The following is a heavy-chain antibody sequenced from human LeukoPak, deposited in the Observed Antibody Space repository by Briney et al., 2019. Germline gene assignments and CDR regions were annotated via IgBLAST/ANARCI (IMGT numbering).Heavy chain of an antibody. J-gene: IGHJ4*02. Sequence: SETLSLTCAVYGGSFSGYYWSWIRQPPGKGLEWIGEINHSGSTNHNPSLKSRVTISVDTSKNQFSLKLSSVTAAGTAVYYCARGLRTDYWGQGTLVTVSS. CDR3: ARGLRTDY. CDR1: GGSFSGYY. CDR2: INHSGST. V-gene: IGHV4-34*01.